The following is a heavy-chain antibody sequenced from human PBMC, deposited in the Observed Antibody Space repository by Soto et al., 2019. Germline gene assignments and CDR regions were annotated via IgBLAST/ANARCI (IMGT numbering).Heavy chain of an antibody. CDR2: ISSEGNNK. CDR3: ARAFSTSTFFIDS. CDR1: GFTFSSSA. Sequence: QVHLVESGGGAVHPGRSLTVSCAASGFTFSSSAMHWVRQAPGKGLEGVAVISSEGNNKFYADFVEGRFSISRDNSKNKLYLEVNSLTTEDKAVYYCARAFSTSTFFIDSWGRGTPVTVSS. J-gene: IGHJ5*01. V-gene: IGHV3-30-3*01. D-gene: IGHD2-2*01.